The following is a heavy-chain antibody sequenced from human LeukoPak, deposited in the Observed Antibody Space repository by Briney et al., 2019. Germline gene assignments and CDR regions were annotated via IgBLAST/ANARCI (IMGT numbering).Heavy chain of an antibody. CDR1: GGSISSSHYY. Sequence: SETLSLTCTVFGGSISSSHYYWGWIRQPPGKGLEWIGSIYYSGSTYYNPSLRTRVTFSVDTSKNQFSLKLSSVTAADTAVYHCAILPARDTYYYDTIGYYRPGVTWGQGTLVTVSS. J-gene: IGHJ5*02. V-gene: IGHV4-39*07. CDR3: AILPARDTYYYDTIGYYRPGVT. D-gene: IGHD3-22*01. CDR2: IYYSGST.